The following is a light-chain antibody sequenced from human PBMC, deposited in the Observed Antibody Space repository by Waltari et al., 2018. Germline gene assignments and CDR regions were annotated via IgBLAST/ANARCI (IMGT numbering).Light chain of an antibody. Sequence: RPCKSPTSVIYKYNARPPGHPDRFSGSIDSSSNSASLSITGLKTDDEADYYCLSYDSSNQVWVFGGGTKLTVL. CDR3: LSYDSSNQVWV. J-gene: IGLJ3*02. CDR2: KYN. V-gene: IGLV6-57*01.